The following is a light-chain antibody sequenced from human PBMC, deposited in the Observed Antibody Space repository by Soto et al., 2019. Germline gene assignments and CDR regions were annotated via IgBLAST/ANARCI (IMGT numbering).Light chain of an antibody. CDR1: QSISTY. V-gene: IGKV1-39*01. CDR2: AAS. J-gene: IGKJ1*01. Sequence: DIQMTQSPSSLSASVGDRVTITCRAGQSISTYLNWYQQKPGKAPKLLIYAASSLQSGVPSRFSGSGSGTDVTLAINSLQPEDFATYYCHQSYNTPRTVGQGTKVEIK. CDR3: HQSYNTPRT.